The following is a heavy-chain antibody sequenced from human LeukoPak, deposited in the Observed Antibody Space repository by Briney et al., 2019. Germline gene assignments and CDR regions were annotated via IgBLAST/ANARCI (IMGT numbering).Heavy chain of an antibody. Sequence: GASVKVSCKASGYTFITYYMLWVPQPPGQGLECMGWINPNSGRTNYAQKSQGRVTLTRDTSISTAYIELSRLRSDDTAVYYCARGSWYYFDYWGQGTLVTVSS. J-gene: IGHJ4*02. CDR3: ARGSWYYFDY. CDR1: GYTFITYY. CDR2: INPNSGRT. V-gene: IGHV1-2*02. D-gene: IGHD6-13*01.